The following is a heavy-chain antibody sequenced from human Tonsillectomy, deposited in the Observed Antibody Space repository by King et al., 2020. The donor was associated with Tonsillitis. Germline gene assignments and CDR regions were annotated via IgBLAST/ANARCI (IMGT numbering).Heavy chain of an antibody. CDR1: GYSISSGYY. D-gene: IGHD4-17*01. CDR3: ARDDGDYYFDY. V-gene: IGHV4-38-2*02. Sequence: VQLQESGPGLVKPSETLSLTCAVSGYSISSGYYWGWIRQPPGKGLEWIGGIYHSGSTYYKPSLKSRVTISLDTSKNHFSLKLSSVTAADTAVYYCARDDGDYYFDYWGQGTLVTVSS. J-gene: IGHJ4*02. CDR2: IYHSGST.